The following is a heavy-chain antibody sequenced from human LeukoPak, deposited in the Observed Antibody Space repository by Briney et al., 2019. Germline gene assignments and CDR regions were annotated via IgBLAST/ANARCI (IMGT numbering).Heavy chain of an antibody. CDR2: TYYRSKWYN. J-gene: IGHJ4*02. Sequence: SQTLSLTCAISGDSVSSNSAAWNWIRQSPSRGLEWLGRTYYRSKWYNDYAVSVKSRITINPDTSKNQFSLQLNSVTPEDTAVYYCARSFGIGKHSSSSVNYWGQGTLVTVSS. CDR1: GDSVSSNSAA. D-gene: IGHD6-6*01. CDR3: ARSFGIGKHSSSSVNY. V-gene: IGHV6-1*01.